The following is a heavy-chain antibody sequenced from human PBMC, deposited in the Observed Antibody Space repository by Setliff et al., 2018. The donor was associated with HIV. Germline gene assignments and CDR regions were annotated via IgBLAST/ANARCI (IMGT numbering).Heavy chain of an antibody. Sequence: ASVKVSCKAFGYTFTTYSLHWVRQAPGQSLEWMGWINVGKGDTKYSQEFQGRITITTNTSANTGYMELSSLRSDDTAVYFCARGALLAVFDFDHWGHGTLVTVSS. CDR3: ARGALLAVFDFDH. CDR1: GYTFTTYS. CDR2: INVGKGDT. V-gene: IGHV1-3*01. D-gene: IGHD3-10*01. J-gene: IGHJ4*01.